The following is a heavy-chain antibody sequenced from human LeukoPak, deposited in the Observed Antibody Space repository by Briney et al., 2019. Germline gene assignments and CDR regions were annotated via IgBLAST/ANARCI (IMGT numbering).Heavy chain of an antibody. D-gene: IGHD3-16*02. CDR3: ARELPIVLGDGAFDI. CDR1: GYTFTSYG. Sequence: ASVKVSCKASGYTFTSYGISWVRQAPGQGLEGMGWISAYNGNTNYAQKLQGRVTMTTDTSTSTAYMELRSLRSDDTAVYYCARELPIVLGDGAFDIWGQGTMVPVSS. CDR2: ISAYNGNT. J-gene: IGHJ3*02. V-gene: IGHV1-18*01.